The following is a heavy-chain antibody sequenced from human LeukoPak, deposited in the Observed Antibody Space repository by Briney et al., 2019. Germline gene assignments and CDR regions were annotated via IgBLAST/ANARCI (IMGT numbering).Heavy chain of an antibody. CDR3: ARFYDYGDYYFDY. V-gene: IGHV3-7*01. D-gene: IGHD4-17*01. J-gene: IGHJ4*02. CDR2: IKHDGSET. CDR1: GFTFSSYW. Sequence: GGSLRLSCVASGFTFSSYWMSWVRQAPGKGLEWVANIKHDGSETYYVDSVKGRFTISRDSARNSLYLQMNSLRAEDTALYYCARFYDYGDYYFDYWGQGALVTVSS.